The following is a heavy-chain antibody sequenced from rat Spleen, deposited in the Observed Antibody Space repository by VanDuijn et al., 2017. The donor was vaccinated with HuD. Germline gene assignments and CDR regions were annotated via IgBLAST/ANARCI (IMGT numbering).Heavy chain of an antibody. D-gene: IGHD1-9*01. CDR3: ARHPYYGYNYYVMDA. J-gene: IGHJ4*01. V-gene: IGHV5-25*01. Sequence: EVQLVESGGGLVQPGRSLKLSCAASGFTFSNYDMAWVRQAPTKGLEWVASISPSGGSTYYRDSVKGRFTVSRDNAKSTLYLQMDSLRSEDTATYYCARHPYYGYNYYVMDAWGQGASVTVSS. CDR2: ISPSGGST. CDR1: GFTFSNYD.